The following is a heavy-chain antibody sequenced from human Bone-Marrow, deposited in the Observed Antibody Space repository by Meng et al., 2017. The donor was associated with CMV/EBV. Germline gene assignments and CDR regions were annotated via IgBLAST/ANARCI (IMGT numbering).Heavy chain of an antibody. V-gene: IGHV3-23*03. CDR2: IYSGGSST. J-gene: IGHJ4*02. D-gene: IGHD1-26*01. CDR3: ACSGSSQTCDYFDY. CDR1: GFTFSTYA. Sequence: ASGFTFSTYAMSWVRQAPGKGLEWVSVIYSGGSSTYYADSVKGRFTISRDNSKNTLYLQMNSLRAEDTAVYYCACSGSSQTCDYFDYWGQGTLVTVSS.